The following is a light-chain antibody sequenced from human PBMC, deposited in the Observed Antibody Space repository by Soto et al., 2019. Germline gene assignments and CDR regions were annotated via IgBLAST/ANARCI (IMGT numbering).Light chain of an antibody. Sequence: EIVMTQSPATLSVSPGEGAALSCRASQSVSSNLAWYQQKPGQAPRLLIYGGSTRATGIPARFSGSRSGTEFTLTISSLQSEDFAVYYCQQYNNWPGYTFGQGTKLEIK. V-gene: IGKV3-15*01. J-gene: IGKJ2*01. CDR2: GGS. CDR3: QQYNNWPGYT. CDR1: QSVSSN.